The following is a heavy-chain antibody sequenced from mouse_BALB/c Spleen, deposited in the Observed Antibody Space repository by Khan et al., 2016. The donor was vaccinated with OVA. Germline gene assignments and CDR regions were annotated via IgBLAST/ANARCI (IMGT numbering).Heavy chain of an antibody. CDR1: GYTFTNYG. J-gene: IGHJ4*01. D-gene: IGHD2-10*01. V-gene: IGHV9-3-1*01. CDR3: ARPPYFSYVMVY. Sequence: QIQLVQSGPELKKPGETVKISCKASGYTFTNYGMNWVKQAPGKGLKWMGWINTYTGEPTYADDFKGRFASSLETSASTAYLQINNLKNADTATYFCARPPYFSYVMVYWGQGTSVTVSS. CDR2: INTYTGEP.